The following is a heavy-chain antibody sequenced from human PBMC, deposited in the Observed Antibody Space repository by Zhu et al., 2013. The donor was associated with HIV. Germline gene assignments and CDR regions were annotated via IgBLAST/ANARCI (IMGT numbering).Heavy chain of an antibody. Sequence: QVQLVQSGAEVKKPGSSVKVSCKASGGTFSSYFISWVRQAPGQGLEWMGGFISMFGITNYAQKFQGRVTITADKSTNTAYMELSSLRSEDTAVYYCARGLKLDYYDSSGYPFDYVGPGNPGHRLL. CDR2: FISMFGIT. CDR1: GGTFSSYF. D-gene: IGHD3-22*01. J-gene: IGHJ4*02. V-gene: IGHV1-69*17. CDR3: ARGLKLDYYDSSGYPFDY.